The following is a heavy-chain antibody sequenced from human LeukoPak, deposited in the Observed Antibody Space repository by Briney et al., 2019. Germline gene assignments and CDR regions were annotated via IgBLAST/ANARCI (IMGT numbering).Heavy chain of an antibody. CDR3: ARAPGDYGDYAGEGDYYYGMDV. V-gene: IGHV1-24*01. CDR1: GYTLTELS. Sequence: ASVKVSCKVSGYTLTELSMHWVRQAPGKGLEWMGGFDPEDGETIYAQKFQGRVTMTEDTSTDTAYMELSSLRSEDTAVYYCARAPGDYGDYAGEGDYYYGMDVWGQGTTVTVSS. J-gene: IGHJ6*02. D-gene: IGHD4-17*01. CDR2: FDPEDGET.